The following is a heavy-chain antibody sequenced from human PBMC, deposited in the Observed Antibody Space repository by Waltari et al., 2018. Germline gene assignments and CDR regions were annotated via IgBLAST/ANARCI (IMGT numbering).Heavy chain of an antibody. CDR2: IKQDASEK. CDR1: GFTFSNSG. V-gene: IGHV3-7*01. J-gene: IGHJ5*02. CDR3: ARDSDVGFDR. Sequence: EVQLVESGGGLVQPGGSLRLSCAASGFTFSNSGMSWVRQAPGKGLAGVENIKQDASEKYYVDSVKGRFTISRDNAKNLLFLQMNTLRVEDTAVYYCARDSDVGFDRWGQGTLVTVSS.